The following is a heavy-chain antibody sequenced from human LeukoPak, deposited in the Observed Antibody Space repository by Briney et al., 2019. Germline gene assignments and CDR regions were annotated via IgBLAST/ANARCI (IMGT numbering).Heavy chain of an antibody. Sequence: ASVTVSCKASGYTFTSYGISWVRQAPGQGLERMGWISAYNGNTNYAQKLQGRVTMTTDTSTSTAYMELRSLRSDDTAVYYCARDKQLLHDAFDIWGQGTMVTVSS. CDR1: GYTFTSYG. CDR3: ARDKQLLHDAFDI. J-gene: IGHJ3*02. CDR2: ISAYNGNT. D-gene: IGHD6-13*01. V-gene: IGHV1-18*01.